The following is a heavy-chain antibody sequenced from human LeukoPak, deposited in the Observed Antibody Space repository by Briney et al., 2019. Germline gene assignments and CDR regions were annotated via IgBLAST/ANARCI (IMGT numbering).Heavy chain of an antibody. D-gene: IGHD3-22*01. J-gene: IGHJ3*01. V-gene: IGHV3-11*04. Sequence: GGSLRLSCEASGFTLSTYFISCIRQAPGKGLEWVSHITNSGRSTKYADAVKGRFTMSRDNAKQSVYLEMTDLRAEDTAVYYCTREASGYPHFFDVWG. CDR3: TREASGYPHFFDV. CDR1: GFTLSTYF. CDR2: ITNSGRST.